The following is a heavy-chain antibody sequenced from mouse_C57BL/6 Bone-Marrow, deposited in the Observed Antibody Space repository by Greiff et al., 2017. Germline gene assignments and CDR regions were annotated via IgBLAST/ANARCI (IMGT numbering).Heavy chain of an antibody. V-gene: IGHV1-82*01. Sequence: QVQLQQSGPELVKPGASVKISCKASGYAFSSSWMNWVKQRPGKGLEWIGRIYPGDGDTNYNGKFKGKATLTADKSSSTAYMQLSSLTSEDAAVYFCARRGLLRYYFDYWGQGTTLTVSS. CDR2: IYPGDGDT. CDR3: ARRGLLRYYFDY. D-gene: IGHD1-1*01. CDR1: GYAFSSSW. J-gene: IGHJ2*01.